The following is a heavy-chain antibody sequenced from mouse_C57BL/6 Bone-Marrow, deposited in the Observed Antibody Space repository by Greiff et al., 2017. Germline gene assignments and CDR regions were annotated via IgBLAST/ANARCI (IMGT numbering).Heavy chain of an antibody. CDR3: AREDWDRAMDY. D-gene: IGHD4-1*01. V-gene: IGHV1-81*01. Sequence: QVQLQQSGAELARPGASVKLSCKASGYTFTSYGISWVKQRTGQGLEWIGEIYPRSGNTYYNEKFKGKATLTADKSSSTAYMELRSLTSEDSAVYFGAREDWDRAMDYWGQGTSVTVSS. J-gene: IGHJ4*01. CDR1: GYTFTSYG. CDR2: IYPRSGNT.